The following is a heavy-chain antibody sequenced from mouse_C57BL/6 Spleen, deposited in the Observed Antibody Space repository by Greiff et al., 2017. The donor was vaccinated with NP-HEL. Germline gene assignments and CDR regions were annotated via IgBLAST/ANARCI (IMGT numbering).Heavy chain of an antibody. CDR3: AKIRAGTGLYSLDY. V-gene: IGHV1-9*01. Sequence: QVQLKESGAELMKPGASVKLSCKATGYTFTGYWIEWVKQRPGHGLEWIGEILPGSGSTNYNEKFKGKATFTADTSSNPAYMQLSSLTTEDTAIYYGAKIRAGTGLYSLDYWGQGTTRTVSS. D-gene: IGHD3-1*01. CDR2: ILPGSGST. CDR1: GYTFTGYW. J-gene: IGHJ2*01.